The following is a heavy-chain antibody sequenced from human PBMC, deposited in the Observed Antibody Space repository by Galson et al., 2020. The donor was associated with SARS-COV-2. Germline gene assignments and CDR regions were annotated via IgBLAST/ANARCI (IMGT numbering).Heavy chain of an antibody. Sequence: SETLSLTCTVSGGSISRGGYYWSWIRPHPGQGLEWIGSIFYSGSPYYNPSLKSRVTISVDTSKNQFSLKRSSVTAADTAVYYCARLLLGFGYAYYFDYWGQGTLVTVSS. D-gene: IGHD3-10*01. CDR3: ARLLLGFGYAYYFDY. CDR2: IFYSGSP. V-gene: IGHV4-31*03. CDR1: GGSISRGGYY. J-gene: IGHJ4*02.